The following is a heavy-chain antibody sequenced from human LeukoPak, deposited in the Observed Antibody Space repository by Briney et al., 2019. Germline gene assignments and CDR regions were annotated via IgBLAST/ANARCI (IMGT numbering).Heavy chain of an antibody. CDR1: GGSISSSNW. V-gene: IGHV4-4*02. Sequence: TSETLSLTCAVSGGSISSSNWWSWVRQPPGKGLEWIGEIYHSGSTNYNPSLKSRVTISVDKSKNQFSLKLSSVTAADTAVYYCARTGIYKEWFGELLAYNWFDPWGQGTLVTVSS. CDR2: IYHSGST. J-gene: IGHJ5*02. CDR3: ARTGIYKEWFGELLAYNWFDP. D-gene: IGHD3-10*01.